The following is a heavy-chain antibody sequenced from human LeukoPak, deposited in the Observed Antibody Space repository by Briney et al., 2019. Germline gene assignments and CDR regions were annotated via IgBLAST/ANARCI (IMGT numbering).Heavy chain of an antibody. CDR1: GFTFSSYW. V-gene: IGHV3-7*01. CDR3: ARDQVKFINTAIFDY. J-gene: IGHJ4*02. CDR2: IKQDGSEK. Sequence: GGSLRLSCAASGFTFSSYWMSWVRQAPGKGLVWVANIKQDGSEKYYVDSVKGRFTISRDNAKNSLYLQMNSLRAEDTAVYYCARDQVKFINTAIFDYWGQGTLVTVSS. D-gene: IGHD3-10*01.